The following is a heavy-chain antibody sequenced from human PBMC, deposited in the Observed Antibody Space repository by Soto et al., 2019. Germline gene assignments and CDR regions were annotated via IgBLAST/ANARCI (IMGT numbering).Heavy chain of an antibody. Sequence: QVQLVESGGDLVKPGGSLRLSCAASGYTFSDYYLSWIRQAPGKGLEWISYIDTSSTKIYYADSVRGRFTISRDNGKNSLFLEMNNLRVEDTDVYFCASHYDLWTGYLSPVDYWGRGTLVTVSS. V-gene: IGHV3-11*01. D-gene: IGHD3-3*01. CDR3: ASHYDLWTGYLSPVDY. J-gene: IGHJ4*02. CDR1: GYTFSDYY. CDR2: IDTSSTKI.